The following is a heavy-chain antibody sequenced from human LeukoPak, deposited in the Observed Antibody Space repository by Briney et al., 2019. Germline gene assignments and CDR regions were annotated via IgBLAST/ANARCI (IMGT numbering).Heavy chain of an antibody. J-gene: IGHJ4*02. V-gene: IGHV4-59*01. CDR1: GGSISSYY. D-gene: IGHD3-10*01. CDR2: IYYSGST. Sequence: PSETLSLTCTVSGGSISSYYWSWIRQPPGKGLEWIGYIYYSGSTNYNPSLKSRVTISVDTSENQFSLKLSSVTAADTAVYYCARYRGGSGSYFDYWGQGTLVTVSS. CDR3: ARYRGGSGSYFDY.